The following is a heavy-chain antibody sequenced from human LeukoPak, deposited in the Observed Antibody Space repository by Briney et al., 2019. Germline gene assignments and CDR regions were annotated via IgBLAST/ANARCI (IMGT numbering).Heavy chain of an antibody. CDR3: AKDTGPYYYVPDY. CDR1: GFTFDDYA. Sequence: QPGRSLRLSCAASGFTFDDYAMHWVRQAPGKGLEWVSGISWNSGSIGYADSVKGRFTISRDNAKNSLYLQMNSLRAEDTALYYCAKDTGPYYYVPDYWGQGTLVTVSS. D-gene: IGHD3-10*02. V-gene: IGHV3-9*01. CDR2: ISWNSGSI. J-gene: IGHJ4*02.